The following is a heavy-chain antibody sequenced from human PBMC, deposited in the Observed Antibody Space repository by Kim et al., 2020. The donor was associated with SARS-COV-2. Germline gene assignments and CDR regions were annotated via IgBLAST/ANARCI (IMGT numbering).Heavy chain of an antibody. CDR3: ARELRSGSYPYYYYMDV. Sequence: LKSRFTISVDTSKNQFSLKLSSVTAADTAVYYCARELRSGSYPYYYYMDVWGKGTTVTVSS. J-gene: IGHJ6*03. V-gene: IGHV4-31*02. D-gene: IGHD3-10*02.